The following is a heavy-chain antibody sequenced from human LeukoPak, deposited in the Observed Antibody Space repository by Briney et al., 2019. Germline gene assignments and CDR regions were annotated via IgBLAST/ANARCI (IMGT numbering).Heavy chain of an antibody. D-gene: IGHD1-26*01. V-gene: IGHV1-69*13. J-gene: IGHJ3*02. Sequence: ASVKVSCKASGGTFSSYAISWVRQAPGQGLEWMGGIIPIFGTANYAQKFQGRVTITADESTSTAYMELSSLRSEDTAVYYCARDLVGATRRGYAFDIWGQGTMVTVSS. CDR1: GGTFSSYA. CDR3: ARDLVGATRRGYAFDI. CDR2: IIPIFGTA.